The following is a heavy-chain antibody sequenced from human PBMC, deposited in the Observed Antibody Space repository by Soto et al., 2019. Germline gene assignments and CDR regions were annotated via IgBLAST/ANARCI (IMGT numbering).Heavy chain of an antibody. Sequence: GGSLRLSCAASGLTFSNYGFHWVRQAPGRGLEWVAVISYTGSPIFYSDSVKGRFSISRDNSKNTVSLQMNNLRPEDTAVYYCAKDSGEQHDPPLYNWFDPWGLGTLVTVSS. D-gene: IGHD3-10*01. V-gene: IGHV3-30*18. CDR1: GLTFSNYG. J-gene: IGHJ5*02. CDR3: AKDSGEQHDPPLYNWFDP. CDR2: ISYTGSPI.